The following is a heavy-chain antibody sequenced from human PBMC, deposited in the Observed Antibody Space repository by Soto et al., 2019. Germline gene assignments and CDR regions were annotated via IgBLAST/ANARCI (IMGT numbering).Heavy chain of an antibody. V-gene: IGHV4-30-2*01. CDR2: LYHSEIT. CDR1: GGSISSGGYS. D-gene: IGHD5-18*01. CDR3: ARGRGYSDGLDNFDY. Sequence: QLQLQESGSGLVKPSQTLSLTCAVSGGSISSGGYSWSWIRQPPGKGLEWIEYLYHSEITYYHPSLKSRVPNSVDRPKNQSALELSSVTAAATAVYYCARGRGYSDGLDNFDYWGQITLVNLSA. J-gene: IGHJ4*02.